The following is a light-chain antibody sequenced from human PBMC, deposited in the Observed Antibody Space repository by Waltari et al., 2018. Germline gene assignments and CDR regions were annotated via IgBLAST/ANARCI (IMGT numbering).Light chain of an antibody. CDR3: CSYAGSGTYV. J-gene: IGLJ1*01. CDR2: EVI. Sequence: QSALTQPASVSGTPGQSITISCTGTNSDVGNYNLVSWYQHHPCEAPKLMICEVIKRPSGVSNRFSGSKSGSPASLTISGLQAEDEADYYCCSYAGSGTYVFGTGTKVTVL. CDR1: NSDVGNYNL. V-gene: IGLV2-23*02.